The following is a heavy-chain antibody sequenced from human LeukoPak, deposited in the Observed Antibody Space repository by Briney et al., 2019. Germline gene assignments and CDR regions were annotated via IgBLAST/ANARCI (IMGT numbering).Heavy chain of an antibody. CDR1: GFTFSSYG. Sequence: GRSLRLSCAASGFTFSSYGMHWVRQAPGKGLEWVAVISYDGSNKYYADSVKGRFTISRENSKNTLYLQMNSLRAEDTAVYYCANSDGYYYDSSVYLVDYWGQGTLVTVSS. CDR3: ANSDGYYYDSSVYLVDY. CDR2: ISYDGSNK. V-gene: IGHV3-30*18. D-gene: IGHD3-22*01. J-gene: IGHJ4*02.